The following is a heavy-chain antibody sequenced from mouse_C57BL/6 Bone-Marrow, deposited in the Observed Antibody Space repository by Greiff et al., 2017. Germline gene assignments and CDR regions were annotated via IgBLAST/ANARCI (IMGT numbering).Heavy chain of an antibody. Sequence: VQLQQPGAELVRPGTSVKLSCKASGYTFTSYWMHWVKQRPGQGLEWIGWIDPENGDTEYASKFQGKATITADTSSNTAYLQLSSLTSEDTAVYYCTTVHYYGSSHWYFDVWGTGTTVTVSS. CDR1: GYTFTSYW. D-gene: IGHD1-1*01. CDR2: IDPENGDT. CDR3: TTVHYYGSSHWYFDV. J-gene: IGHJ1*03. V-gene: IGHV14-4*01.